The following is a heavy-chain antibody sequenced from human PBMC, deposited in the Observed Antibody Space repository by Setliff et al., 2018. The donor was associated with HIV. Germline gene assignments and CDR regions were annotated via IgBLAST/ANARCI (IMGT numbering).Heavy chain of an antibody. CDR2: IFYSGIT. Sequence: SETLSLTCTVSGGSFTSRSYYWGWIRQPPGKGLEWIGSIFYSGITYYTPSLKSRVTISVDTSKNQFSLNLTSVTAADTAVYYCARSKTFYDFWGGYYTHGAFKIWGLGTMGTVS. CDR1: GGSFTSRSYY. CDR3: ARSKTFYDFWGGYYTHGAFKI. V-gene: IGHV4-39*01. J-gene: IGHJ3*02. D-gene: IGHD3-3*01.